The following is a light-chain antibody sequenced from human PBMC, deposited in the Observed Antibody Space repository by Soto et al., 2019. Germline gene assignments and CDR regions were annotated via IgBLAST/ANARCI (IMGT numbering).Light chain of an antibody. Sequence: IQLTQSPSSLSASVGDRVTITCQATQDVANYLNWYQQKPGKAPKLLIFDASNLENGVPSRFSGGGSRTVFTFIISSLQPEDIATYYCQQYDNLPYTFGQGTKLEIK. J-gene: IGKJ2*01. V-gene: IGKV1-33*01. CDR3: QQYDNLPYT. CDR1: QDVANY. CDR2: DAS.